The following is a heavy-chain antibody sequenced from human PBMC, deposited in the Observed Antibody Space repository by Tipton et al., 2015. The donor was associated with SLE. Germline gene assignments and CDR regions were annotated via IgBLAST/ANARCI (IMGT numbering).Heavy chain of an antibody. Sequence: TLSLTCTVSGGSISSSSYYWGWIRQPPGKGLEWIGYIYHSGSTYYNPSLKSRVTISVDRSRNQFSLKLSSVTAADTAVYYCARWGIAAPQDAFDIWGQGTMVTVSS. CDR2: IYHSGST. CDR3: ARWGIAAPQDAFDI. J-gene: IGHJ3*02. D-gene: IGHD6-13*01. V-gene: IGHV4-61*05. CDR1: GGSISSSSYY.